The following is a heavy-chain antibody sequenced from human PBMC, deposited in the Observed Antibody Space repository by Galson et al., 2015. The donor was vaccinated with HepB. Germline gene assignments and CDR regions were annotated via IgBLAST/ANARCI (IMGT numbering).Heavy chain of an antibody. CDR1: GFTFSSYG. V-gene: IGHV3-30*03. CDR2: ILYDGSNT. Sequence: SLRLSCAASGFTFSSYGMHWVRQAPGKGLEWVAGILYDGSNTQYADSVKGRLTISRDNYKNTLYLQMNSLRGEDTAVYYCARTRSRGIIGHSYYFDYWGQGALVTV. J-gene: IGHJ4*02. CDR3: ARTRSRGIIGHSYYFDY. D-gene: IGHD3-10*01.